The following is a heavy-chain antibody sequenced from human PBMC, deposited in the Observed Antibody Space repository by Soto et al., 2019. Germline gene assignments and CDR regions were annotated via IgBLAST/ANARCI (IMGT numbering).Heavy chain of an antibody. CDR2: IGGLRGET. V-gene: IGHV1-18*01. J-gene: IGHJ6*04. CDR3: ARDVRTNAEYSYFLYYLDT. D-gene: IGHD3-10*01. CDR1: GYTFRNYG. Sequence: QLEQSGDEVTKPGASVKVSCKTSGYTFRNYGFSWVRQAPGQGLEWMGWIGGLRGETAYAPNFQSRVSLTTDTSTNTAYMELRGLRSDDTAIYYCARDVRTNAEYSYFLYYLDTWGKGTTVTVSS.